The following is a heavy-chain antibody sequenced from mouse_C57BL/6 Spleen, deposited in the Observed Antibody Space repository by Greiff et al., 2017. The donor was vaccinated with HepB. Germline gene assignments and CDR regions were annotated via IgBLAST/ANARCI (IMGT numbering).Heavy chain of an antibody. CDR3: ARSGAVVADY. J-gene: IGHJ2*01. CDR1: GYAFSSYW. CDR2: IYPGDGDT. D-gene: IGHD1-1*01. Sequence: VKVVESGAELVKPGASVKISCKASGYAFSSYWMNWVKQRPGKGLEWIGQIYPGDGDTNYNGKFKGKATLTADKSSSTAYMQLSSLTSEDSAVYFCARSGAVVADYWGQGTTLTVSS. V-gene: IGHV1-80*01.